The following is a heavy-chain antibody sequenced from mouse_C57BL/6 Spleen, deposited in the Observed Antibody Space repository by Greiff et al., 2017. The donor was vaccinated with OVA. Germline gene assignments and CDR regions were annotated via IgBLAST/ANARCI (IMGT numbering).Heavy chain of an antibody. D-gene: IGHD1-2*01. CDR2: IDPSDSYT. J-gene: IGHJ2*01. Sequence: QVQLQQPGAELVMPGASVKLSCKASGYTFTSYWMHWVKQRPGQGLEWIGEIDPSDSYTNYNQKFKGKSTLTVDKSSSTAYMQLSSLTSEDSAVCYCARHYYAVYYFDYWGQGTTLTVSS. CDR3: ARHYYAVYYFDY. CDR1: GYTFTSYW. V-gene: IGHV1-69*01.